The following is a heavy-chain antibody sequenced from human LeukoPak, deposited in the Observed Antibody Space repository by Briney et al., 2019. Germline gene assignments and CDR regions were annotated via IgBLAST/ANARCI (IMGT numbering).Heavy chain of an antibody. V-gene: IGHV3-23*01. Sequence: GGSLRLSCAASGFTFSSYAVSWVHQAPGKGLEWVSTISGRGGSTYYADSVKGRFTISRDNAKNSLYLQMNSLRAEDTAVYFCARGQGQLWSFDYWGQGTLVTVSS. D-gene: IGHD5-18*01. CDR1: GFTFSSYA. CDR3: ARGQGQLWSFDY. CDR2: ISGRGGST. J-gene: IGHJ4*02.